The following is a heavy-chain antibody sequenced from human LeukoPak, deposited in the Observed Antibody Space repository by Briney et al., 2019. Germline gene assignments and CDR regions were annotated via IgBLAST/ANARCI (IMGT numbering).Heavy chain of an antibody. CDR3: ARQIVVVVAATNRWYFDY. CDR2: IIPIFGTA. CDR1: GGTFSSNA. Sequence: SVKVSCKASGGTFSSNAIRWVRQAPGQGLEWMGGIIPIFGTANYAQKFQGRVTITTDESTSTAYMELSSLRSEDTAVYYCARQIVVVVAATNRWYFDYWGQGTLVTVSS. D-gene: IGHD2-15*01. J-gene: IGHJ4*02. V-gene: IGHV1-69*05.